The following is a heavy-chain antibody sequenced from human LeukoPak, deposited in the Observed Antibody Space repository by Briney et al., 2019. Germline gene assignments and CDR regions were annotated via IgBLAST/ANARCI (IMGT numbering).Heavy chain of an antibody. D-gene: IGHD3-3*01. J-gene: IGHJ3*02. V-gene: IGHV4-30-4*01. Sequence: YRGSTYYNPSLKSRLTISVDTSNNQFSLKLSSVTAADTAVYYCASSTRKSYDFLTDAFDIWGHGTMVTVSS. CDR3: ASSTRKSYDFLTDAFDI. CDR2: YRGST.